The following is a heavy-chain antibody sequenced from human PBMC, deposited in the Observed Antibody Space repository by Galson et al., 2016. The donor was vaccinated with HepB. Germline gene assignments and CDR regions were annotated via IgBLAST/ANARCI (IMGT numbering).Heavy chain of an antibody. Sequence: SLRLSCAASGFTFSTYAMSWVRQAPGKGLEWVSAIRGSGDSTYYADSVKGRFTISRDNSKNTLYLQMSSLRAEDTAVYYCSNALFGVEDDYWGQGTLVTVSS. D-gene: IGHD3-3*01. CDR2: IRGSGDST. CDR3: SNALFGVEDDY. J-gene: IGHJ4*02. CDR1: GFTFSTYA. V-gene: IGHV3-23*01.